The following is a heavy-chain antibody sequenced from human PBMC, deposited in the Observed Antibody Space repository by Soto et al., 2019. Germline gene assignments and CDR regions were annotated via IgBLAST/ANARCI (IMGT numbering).Heavy chain of an antibody. Sequence: SETLSLTCTVSGGSISSSSYYWGWIRQPPGKGLEWIGSIYYSGSTYYNPSLKSRVTISVDTSKNQFSLKLSSVTAADTAVYYCARHLEYSSSFGGRRRPNWFDPWGQGTLVTVSS. CDR2: IYYSGST. CDR1: GGSISSSSYY. V-gene: IGHV4-39*01. J-gene: IGHJ5*02. CDR3: ARHLEYSSSFGGRRRPNWFDP. D-gene: IGHD6-6*01.